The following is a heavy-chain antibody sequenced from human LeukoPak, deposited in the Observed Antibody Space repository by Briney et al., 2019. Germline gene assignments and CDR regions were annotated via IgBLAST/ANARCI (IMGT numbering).Heavy chain of an antibody. Sequence: GGSLRLSCVASGFTFSSYSMNWVRQAPGKGLEWFSYISSSSSTIYYADSVKGRFTISRDNAKNTLYLQMNSLRAEDTAVYYCARGDGFGGYYYYYGMDVWGQGTTVTVSS. CDR1: GFTFSSYS. V-gene: IGHV3-48*04. J-gene: IGHJ6*02. CDR2: ISSSSSTI. CDR3: ARGDGFGGYYYYYGMDV. D-gene: IGHD3-10*01.